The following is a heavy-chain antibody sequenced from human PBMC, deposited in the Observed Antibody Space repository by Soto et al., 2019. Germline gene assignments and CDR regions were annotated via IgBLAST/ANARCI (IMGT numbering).Heavy chain of an antibody. J-gene: IGHJ4*02. CDR3: ARGNVDTAMVPDY. D-gene: IGHD5-18*01. V-gene: IGHV3-21*01. Sequence: EVQLVESGGGLVKPGGSLRLSCAASGFTFSSYSMNWVRQAPGKGLEWVSSISSSSSYIYYADSVKGRFTISRDNAKNSLYLQMNSLRAEDTAVYYCARGNVDTAMVPDYWGQGTLVTVSS. CDR2: ISSSSSYI. CDR1: GFTFSSYS.